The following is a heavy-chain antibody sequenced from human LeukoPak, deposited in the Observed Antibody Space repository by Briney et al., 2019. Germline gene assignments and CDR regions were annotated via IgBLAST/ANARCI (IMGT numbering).Heavy chain of an antibody. J-gene: IGHJ6*03. V-gene: IGHV3-23*01. CDR2: ILDSGYST. D-gene: IGHD3-16*01. CDR1: GFTFSSYA. CDR3: AKLGGHPLHNYYVGV. Sequence: GGSLRLSCAASGFTFSSYAMSWVRQAPGKGLEWVSGILDSGYSTYYANSVKGRFTISRDNSNDTLYLQMNSLRAEDTAVYYCAKLGGHPLHNYYVGVWGKGTTVAVSS.